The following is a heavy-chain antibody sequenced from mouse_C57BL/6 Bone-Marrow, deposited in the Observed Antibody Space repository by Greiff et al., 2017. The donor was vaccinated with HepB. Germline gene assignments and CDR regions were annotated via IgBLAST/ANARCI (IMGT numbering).Heavy chain of an antibody. J-gene: IGHJ3*01. CDR3: ARDRGDYDSWFAY. CDR2: ISDGGSYT. CDR1: GFTFSSYA. Sequence: EVQRVESGGGLVKPGGSLKLSCAASGFTFSSYAMSWVRQTPEERLEWVATISDGGSYTYYPDNVKGRFTISRDNAKNNLYLQMSHLKSEDTAMYYCARDRGDYDSWFAYWGQGTLVTVSA. D-gene: IGHD2-4*01. V-gene: IGHV5-4*01.